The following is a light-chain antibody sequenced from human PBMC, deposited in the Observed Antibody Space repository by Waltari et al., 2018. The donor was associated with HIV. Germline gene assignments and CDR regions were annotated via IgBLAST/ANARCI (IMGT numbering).Light chain of an antibody. CDR3: YSYVGRWV. Sequence: QSALTPPASVSGSPGQSLSISCIGVNRTVGGIVSWYQHNPGKAPKVIIYDVTERPSGVSHRFSGSRSGNTASLTISGLQAEDEADYYCYSYVGRWVFGGGTTLTVL. CDR2: DVT. CDR1: NRTVGGI. J-gene: IGLJ2*01. V-gene: IGLV2-23*02.